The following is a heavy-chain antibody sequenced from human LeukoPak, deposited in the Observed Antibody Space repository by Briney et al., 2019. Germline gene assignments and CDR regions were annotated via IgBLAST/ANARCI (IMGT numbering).Heavy chain of an antibody. V-gene: IGHV1-8*01. D-gene: IGHD7-27*01. CDR3: ARGPPNWGYDY. CDR1: GYTFTSYD. CDR2: MSPNSGDT. J-gene: IGHJ4*02. Sequence: ASVKITCKASGYTFTSYDFNWVRQATGQRPEWMGWMSPNSGDTGYAQKFQDRVTMTRNTSISTAYMELSSLRSDDTAVYYCARGPPNWGYDYWGPGTLVTVSS.